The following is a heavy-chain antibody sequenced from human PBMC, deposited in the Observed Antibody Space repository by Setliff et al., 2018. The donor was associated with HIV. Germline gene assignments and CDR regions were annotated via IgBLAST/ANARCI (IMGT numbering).Heavy chain of an antibody. Sequence: GASVKVSCKASGYTFTSYGISWVRQAPGQGLEWMGWISGYNGNTNYAQKLQGRVTMTTDTSTSTAYMELRSLRSDDTAVYYCAAIAAAALRGTFDIWGQGTMVTVSS. CDR3: AAIAAAALRGTFDI. D-gene: IGHD6-13*01. V-gene: IGHV1-18*01. CDR1: GYTFTSYG. CDR2: ISGYNGNT. J-gene: IGHJ3*02.